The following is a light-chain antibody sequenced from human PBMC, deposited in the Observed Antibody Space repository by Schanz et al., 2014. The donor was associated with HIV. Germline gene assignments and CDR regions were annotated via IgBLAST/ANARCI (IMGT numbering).Light chain of an antibody. V-gene: IGLV2-8*01. CDR1: TSDIGAYNY. Sequence: QSALTQPPSASGSPGHSVTISCTGTTSDIGAYNYVSWYQLHPGRAPKLIIFEVNRRPSGVPNRFSGSKSGNTASLTVSGLLAEDEGDYYCQSYDSSLSGWVFGGGTKLTVL. CDR2: EVN. J-gene: IGLJ3*02. CDR3: QSYDSSLSGWV.